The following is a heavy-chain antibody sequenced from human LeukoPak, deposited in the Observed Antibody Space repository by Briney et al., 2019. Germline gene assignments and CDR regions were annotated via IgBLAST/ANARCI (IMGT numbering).Heavy chain of an antibody. Sequence: SETLSLTCTVSSGSVSTSSYYWGWIRQPPGKGLEWIGSVYYSGSTYYNPSLKSRVTISVDTSKNQFSLKLSSVTAADTAVYYCARVAVAGTPDYWGQGTLVTVSS. CDR3: ARVAVAGTPDY. V-gene: IGHV4-39*01. CDR2: VYYSGST. CDR1: SGSVSTSSYY. J-gene: IGHJ4*02. D-gene: IGHD6-19*01.